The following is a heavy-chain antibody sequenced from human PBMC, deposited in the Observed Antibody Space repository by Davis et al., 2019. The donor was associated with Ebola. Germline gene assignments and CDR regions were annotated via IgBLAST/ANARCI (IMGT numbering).Heavy chain of an antibody. CDR3: ARVNGDYYYYGLDV. Sequence: MPGGSLRLSCAVYGGSFSGYYWSWIRQPPGKGLEWIGEINHSGSTNYNPSLKSRVTISVDTSKNQFSLKLSSVTAADTAVYYCARVNGDYYYYGLDVWGQGTTVTVSS. D-gene: IGHD3-16*02. CDR2: INHSGST. V-gene: IGHV4-34*01. CDR1: GGSFSGYY. J-gene: IGHJ6*02.